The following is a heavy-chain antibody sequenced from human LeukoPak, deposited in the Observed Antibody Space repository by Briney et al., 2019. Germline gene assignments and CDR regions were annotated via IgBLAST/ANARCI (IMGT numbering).Heavy chain of an antibody. CDR3: ARGLGIAVAGLDDAFDI. CDR2: INPNSGGT. Sequence: ASVTVSCKASGYTFTCYYMHWVRQAPGQGLEWMGWINPNSGGTNYAQKLQGRVTMTTDTSTSTAYMELRSLRSDDTAVYYCARGLGIAVAGLDDAFDIWGQGTMVTVSS. CDR1: GYTFTCYY. V-gene: IGHV1-2*02. J-gene: IGHJ3*02. D-gene: IGHD6-19*01.